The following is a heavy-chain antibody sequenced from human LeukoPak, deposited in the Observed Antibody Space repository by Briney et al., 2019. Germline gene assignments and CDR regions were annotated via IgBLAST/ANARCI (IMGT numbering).Heavy chain of an antibody. Sequence: PSETLSLTCSVSGGSISSYYWSWIRQPPGKGLEWIGYIYYSGSTNYNPSLKSRVTISVDTSKNQFSLKLSSVTAADTAVYYCASGRGYGDRNFDYWGQGTLVTVSS. CDR1: GGSISSYY. CDR3: ASGRGYGDRNFDY. J-gene: IGHJ4*02. D-gene: IGHD4-17*01. V-gene: IGHV4-59*08. CDR2: IYYSGST.